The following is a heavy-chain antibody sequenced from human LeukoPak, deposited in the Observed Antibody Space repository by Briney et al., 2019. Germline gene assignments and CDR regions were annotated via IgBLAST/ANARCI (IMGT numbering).Heavy chain of an antibody. D-gene: IGHD3-10*01. J-gene: IGHJ5*02. Sequence: ASVKVSCKASGYTFTGYYMHWVRQAPGQGLEWMGIINPSGGSTSCAQKFQGRVTMTRDMSTSTVYMELSSLRSEDTAVYYCARTPSRGFGDLNPNRFDPWGQGTLVTVSS. CDR3: ARTPSRGFGDLNPNRFDP. CDR2: INPSGGST. CDR1: GYTFTGYY. V-gene: IGHV1-46*01.